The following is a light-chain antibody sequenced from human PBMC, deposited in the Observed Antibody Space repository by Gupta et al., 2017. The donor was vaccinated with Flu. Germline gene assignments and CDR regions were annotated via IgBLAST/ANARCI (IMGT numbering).Light chain of an antibody. Sequence: DRVTITGRASQSISTYLNWYQQKPGKAPKLLIYAASSLQSGVPSRFSGSGSGTDFTLTISSLQPEDFATYYCQQSYNTPLFTFGPGTKVDI. CDR3: QQSYNTPLFT. CDR2: AAS. CDR1: QSISTY. V-gene: IGKV1-39*01. J-gene: IGKJ3*01.